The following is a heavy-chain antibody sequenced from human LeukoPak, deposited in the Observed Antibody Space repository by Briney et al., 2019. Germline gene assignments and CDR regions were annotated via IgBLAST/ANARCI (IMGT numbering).Heavy chain of an antibody. CDR2: IYTSGSA. Sequence: SETLSLTCTVSGGSISSYYWSWIRQSPGKGLEWIGYIYTSGSANYNPSLKSRVTISIDTSKNQFSLKLSSVTAADTAVYYCARRAWEKNWFDPWGQGTLVTVSS. J-gene: IGHJ5*02. D-gene: IGHD1-26*01. V-gene: IGHV4-4*09. CDR1: GGSISSYY. CDR3: ARRAWEKNWFDP.